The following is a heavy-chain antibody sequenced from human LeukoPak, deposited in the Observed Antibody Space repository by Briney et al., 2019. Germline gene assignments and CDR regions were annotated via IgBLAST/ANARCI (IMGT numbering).Heavy chain of an antibody. D-gene: IGHD6-13*01. CDR3: ARARGQQLVLLGY. J-gene: IGHJ4*02. CDR1: GYTFTSYD. V-gene: IGHV1-8*01. CDR2: MNPSSGNT. Sequence: ASVKVSCKASGYTFTSYDINWVRQATGQGLEWMGWMNPSSGNTGYAQKFQGRVTMTRNTSISTAYMELSSLRSEDTAVYYCARARGQQLVLLGYWGQGTLVTVSS.